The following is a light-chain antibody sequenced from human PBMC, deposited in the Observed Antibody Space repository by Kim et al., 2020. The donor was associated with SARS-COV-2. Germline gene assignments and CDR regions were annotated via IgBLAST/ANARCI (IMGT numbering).Light chain of an antibody. CDR2: DVS. J-gene: IGKJ2*01. CDR1: QSVGNS. Sequence: LSPGNRATLPCRASQSVGNSLAWYQHKPGQAPRLLLYDVSNRATGIPARFTGSGSGTDFTLTITSLEPEDFAFYYCQQRRNWPAYTFGQGTKLEI. CDR3: QQRRNWPAYT. V-gene: IGKV3-11*01.